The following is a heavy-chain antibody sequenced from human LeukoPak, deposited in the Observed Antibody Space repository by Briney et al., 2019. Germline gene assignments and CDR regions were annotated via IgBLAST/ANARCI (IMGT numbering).Heavy chain of an antibody. D-gene: IGHD3-10*01. CDR2: IYYSGST. J-gene: IGHJ4*02. Sequence: SETLSLTCTVSGGSISSYYWSWIRPPPGKGLEWIGYIYYSGSTNYNPSLKSRVTISVDTSKNQFSLKLSSVTAADTAVYYCASNYYGSGSLDYWGQGTLVTVSS. V-gene: IGHV4-59*08. CDR3: ASNYYGSGSLDY. CDR1: GGSISSYY.